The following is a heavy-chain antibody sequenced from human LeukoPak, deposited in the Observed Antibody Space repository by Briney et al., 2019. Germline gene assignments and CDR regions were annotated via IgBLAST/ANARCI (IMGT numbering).Heavy chain of an antibody. D-gene: IGHD4-17*01. J-gene: IGHJ4*02. Sequence: PSETLPLTCAVTGGSISSSNWWSWVRQPPGKGLEWIGEIYHSGSTNYNPSLKSRVTISVDKSKNQFSLKLSSVTAADTAVYYCAALDYGDYRDYWGQGTLVTVSS. CDR1: GGSISSSNW. V-gene: IGHV4-4*02. CDR3: AALDYGDYRDY. CDR2: IYHSGST.